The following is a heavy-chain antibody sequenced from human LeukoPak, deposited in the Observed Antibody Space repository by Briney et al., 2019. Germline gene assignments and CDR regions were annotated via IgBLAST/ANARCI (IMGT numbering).Heavy chain of an antibody. CDR2: IKQDGSGK. Sequence: GGSLRLSCAASGFSFRSYWMSWARQAPGKGLERVANIKQDGSGKYYVDSVKGRFTISRNNAKNSLYLQMNSLRAEDTAVYYCARDGSPFDFWGQGTLVTVSS. D-gene: IGHD6-13*01. CDR3: ARDGSPFDF. V-gene: IGHV3-7*05. CDR1: GFSFRSYW. J-gene: IGHJ4*02.